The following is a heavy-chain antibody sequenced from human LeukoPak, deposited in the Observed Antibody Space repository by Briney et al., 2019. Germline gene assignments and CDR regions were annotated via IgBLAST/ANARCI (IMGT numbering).Heavy chain of an antibody. Sequence: ASVKVSCKASGYTFTSYAMHWVRQAPGQRLEWMGWINAGNGNTKYSQKFQGRVTITRDTSASTAYMELSSLRSEDTAVYYCARDILTGYWGFDPWGQGTLVTVSS. D-gene: IGHD3-9*01. CDR2: INAGNGNT. V-gene: IGHV1-3*01. CDR3: ARDILTGYWGFDP. CDR1: GYTFTSYA. J-gene: IGHJ5*02.